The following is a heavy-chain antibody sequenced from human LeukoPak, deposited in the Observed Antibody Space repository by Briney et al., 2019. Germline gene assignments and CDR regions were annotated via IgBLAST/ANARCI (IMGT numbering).Heavy chain of an antibody. D-gene: IGHD3-22*01. J-gene: IGHJ4*02. V-gene: IGHV4-30-4*01. CDR3: ARGPDSSGYYYFDF. CDR1: GGSISSGDCY. Sequence: PSQTLSLTCTVSGGSISSGDCYWSWIRQPPGKGLEWIGYIYHSGSTYFNPSLKSRVTISVDTSKNQFSLKLSSVTAADTAVYYCARGPDSSGYYYFDFWGQGTLVTVSS. CDR2: IYHSGST.